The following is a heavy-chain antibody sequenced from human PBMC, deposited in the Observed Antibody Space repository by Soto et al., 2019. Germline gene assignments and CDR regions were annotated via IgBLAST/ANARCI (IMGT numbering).Heavy chain of an antibody. CDR2: ISANNGDT. CDR3: ARDLGYYDSSGYLRRAFDI. CDR1: GYTFTKSG. J-gene: IGHJ3*02. V-gene: IGHV1-18*01. D-gene: IGHD3-22*01. Sequence: QLVQSGAEVKKPGASVMVSCKTSGYTFTKSGISWVRQAPGQGLEWMGWISANNGDTNYARKLQGTVTMTTDTSTSTAYMELRSLRSDDTAVYYCARDLGYYDSSGYLRRAFDIWGHGTMVTVSS.